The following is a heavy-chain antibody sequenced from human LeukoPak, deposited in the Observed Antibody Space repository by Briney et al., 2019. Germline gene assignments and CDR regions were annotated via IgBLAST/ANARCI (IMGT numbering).Heavy chain of an antibody. CDR3: ARVTDSMYYFDY. CDR1: GGSFSGYY. D-gene: IGHD3-22*01. CDR2: INHSGSA. Sequence: KPSETLSLTCAVYGGSFSGYYWSWIRRPPGKGLEWIGEINHSGSANYNPSLKSRVTISVDTSKNQFSLKLSSVTAADTAVYYCARVTDSMYYFDYWGQGTLVTVSS. V-gene: IGHV4-34*01. J-gene: IGHJ4*02.